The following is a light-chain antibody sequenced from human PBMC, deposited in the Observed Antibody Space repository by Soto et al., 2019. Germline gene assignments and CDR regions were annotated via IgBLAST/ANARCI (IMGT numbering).Light chain of an antibody. CDR2: DTT. CDR3: QQYVKLPYT. V-gene: IGKV1-33*01. CDR1: QDLTNY. Sequence: DIQMTQSPTSLAASVGDRVTITFQASQDLTNYLNWYQQEPGETPKLLIYDTTTLEEGVPSRFSGGGSGTDFTFTINGLQPEDAAIYFCQQYVKLPYTFGQGTKVDIK. J-gene: IGKJ2*01.